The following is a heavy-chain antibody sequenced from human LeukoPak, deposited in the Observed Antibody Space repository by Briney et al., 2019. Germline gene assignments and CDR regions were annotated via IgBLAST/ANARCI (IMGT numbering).Heavy chain of an antibody. CDR1: GFTFSSYW. D-gene: IGHD3-22*01. Sequence: GGSLRLSCAASGFTFSSYWMSWVRQAPGKGLEWVANIKQDGSEKYYVDSVKGRFTISRDNAKNSLYLRMNSLRAEDTAVYYCARDRSVYYYDSSGYYFLDYWGQGTLVTVSS. J-gene: IGHJ4*02. CDR3: ARDRSVYYYDSSGYYFLDY. CDR2: IKQDGSEK. V-gene: IGHV3-7*01.